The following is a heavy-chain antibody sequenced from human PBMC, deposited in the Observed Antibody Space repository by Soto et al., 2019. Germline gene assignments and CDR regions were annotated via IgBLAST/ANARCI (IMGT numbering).Heavy chain of an antibody. J-gene: IGHJ4*02. CDR3: ARGLEQSKFYSSSSRGGY. CDR2: ISSSSSNI. D-gene: IGHD6-6*01. CDR1: GFTFSSYS. V-gene: IGHV3-21*05. Sequence: EVQLVESGGGLVKPGGSLRLSCAASGFTFSSYSMNWVRQAPGKGLEWVSYISSSSSNIYYADSVKGRFTISRDNAKNSLYLQMNSLRDEDTAVYYCARGLEQSKFYSSSSRGGYWGQGTLVTVSS.